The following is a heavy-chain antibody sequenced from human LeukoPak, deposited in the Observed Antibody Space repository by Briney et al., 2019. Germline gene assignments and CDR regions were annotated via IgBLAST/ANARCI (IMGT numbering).Heavy chain of an antibody. CDR2: IKSKTDGGTT. Sequence: GGSLRLSCAASGLTFINFGMTWVRQAPGKGLEWVGRIKSKTDGGTTDHAAPVKGRFTISRDDSKNTLYLQMNSLKTEDTAVCYCTTDIVVVPAAFYYMDVWGKGTTVTVSS. V-gene: IGHV3-15*01. CDR1: GLTFINFG. CDR3: TTDIVVVPAAFYYMDV. D-gene: IGHD2-2*01. J-gene: IGHJ6*03.